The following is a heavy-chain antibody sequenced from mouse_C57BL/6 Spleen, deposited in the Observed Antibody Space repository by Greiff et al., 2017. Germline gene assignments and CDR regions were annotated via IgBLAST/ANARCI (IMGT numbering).Heavy chain of an antibody. Sequence: EVQLMESGGDFVKPGGSLKLSCAASGFTFSSYGMSWVRQTPDKRLEWVATISSGGSYTYYPDSVKGLFTISRDNAKNTLYLQMSSLKSEDTAMYYCAEYTNYRVEYFDFWGTGTTLTVSS. CDR2: ISSGGSYT. J-gene: IGHJ1*03. CDR3: AEYTNYRVEYFDF. V-gene: IGHV5-6*01. D-gene: IGHD2-5*01. CDR1: GFTFSSYG.